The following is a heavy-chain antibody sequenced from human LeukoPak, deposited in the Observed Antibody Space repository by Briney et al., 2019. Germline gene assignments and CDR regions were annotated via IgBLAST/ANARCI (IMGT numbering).Heavy chain of an antibody. J-gene: IGHJ6*02. CDR2: ISWNSGGI. Sequence: GRSLRLSCAASGFTFDDYAMHWVRQAPGKGLEGVSGISWNSGGIGYAHSVKGRFTISRDNAKNSLYLQMNSLRAEDTALYYCAKDVSSASYYYYVGMDVWGQGTTVTVSS. D-gene: IGHD2-15*01. CDR3: AKDVSSASYYYYVGMDV. CDR1: GFTFDDYA. V-gene: IGHV3-9*01.